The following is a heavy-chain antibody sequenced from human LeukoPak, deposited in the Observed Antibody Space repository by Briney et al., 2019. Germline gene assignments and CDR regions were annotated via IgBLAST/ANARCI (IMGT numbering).Heavy chain of an antibody. CDR1: GGSFRGYY. Sequence: SETLSLTCAVSGGSFRGYYWSRIREPPGKGLDWIGDSNHSGSTNYNPSLKTRVTISVDTSKNQFSLKLSSVTAADTAVYYCARGRFDYSSSWYSWYYFDYWGQGTLVTVSS. CDR2: SNHSGST. V-gene: IGHV4-34*01. J-gene: IGHJ4*02. D-gene: IGHD6-13*01. CDR3: ARGRFDYSSSWYSWYYFDY.